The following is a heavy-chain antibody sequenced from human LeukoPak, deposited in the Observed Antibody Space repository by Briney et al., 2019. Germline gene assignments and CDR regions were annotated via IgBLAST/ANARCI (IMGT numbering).Heavy chain of an antibody. CDR3: ARVRKYYGSGSYTPPYNWFDP. D-gene: IGHD3-10*01. Sequence: SETLSLTCAVSGYSISSGYYWGWIRQPPGKGLEWIGSIHHSGSTYYNPSLKSRVTISVDTSKNQFSLKLSSVTAADTAVYYCARVRKYYGSGSYTPPYNWFDPWGQGTLVTVSS. CDR2: IHHSGST. CDR1: GYSISSGYY. V-gene: IGHV4-38-2*01. J-gene: IGHJ5*02.